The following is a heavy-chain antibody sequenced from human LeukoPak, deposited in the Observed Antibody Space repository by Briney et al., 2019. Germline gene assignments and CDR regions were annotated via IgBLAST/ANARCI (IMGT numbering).Heavy chain of an antibody. V-gene: IGHV3-74*01. Sequence: GRSLRLSCAASGFSFSTQRMHWVRQAPGKGLVWVSYINIDERITGYADSVKGRFTISRDNSKNTLYLQMNSLRAEDTAVYYCARDIAVVPAYYYGMDVWGQGTTVTVSS. D-gene: IGHD2-2*01. CDR3: ARDIAVVPAYYYGMDV. CDR1: GFSFSTQR. J-gene: IGHJ6*02. CDR2: INIDERIT.